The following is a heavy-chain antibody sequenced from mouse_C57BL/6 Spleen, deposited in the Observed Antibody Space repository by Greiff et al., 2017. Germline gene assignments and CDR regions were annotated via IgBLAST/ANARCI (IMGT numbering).Heavy chain of an antibody. CDR2: IHPNSGST. V-gene: IGHV1-64*01. CDR1: GYTFTSYW. J-gene: IGHJ2*01. Sequence: VQLQQPGAELVKPGASVKLSCKASGYTFTSYWMHWVKQRPGQGLEWIGMIHPNSGSTNYNEKFKSKATLTVDKSSSTAYMQLSSLTSEDSAVYYCARRHSNPPTLDYWGQGTTLTVSS. CDR3: ARRHSNPPTLDY. D-gene: IGHD2-5*01.